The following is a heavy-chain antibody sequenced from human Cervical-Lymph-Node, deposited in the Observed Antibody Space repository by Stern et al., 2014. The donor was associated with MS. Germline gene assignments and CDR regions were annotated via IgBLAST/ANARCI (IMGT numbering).Heavy chain of an antibody. CDR3: ARHIAVSSTWVRWFDP. D-gene: IGHD6-19*01. CDR2: VYYSGKT. V-gene: IGHV4-39*01. J-gene: IGHJ5*02. CDR1: GGSISDNHYY. Sequence: QVQLQESGPGLVKPSETLSLTCTVSGGSISDNHYYWGWIRQSPGKGLEWIGTVYYSGKTSYNPSPKSRVTISVDTAKNPLSTKLNSVTAADTAVYYCARHIAVSSTWVRWFDPWGQGTLVTVSS.